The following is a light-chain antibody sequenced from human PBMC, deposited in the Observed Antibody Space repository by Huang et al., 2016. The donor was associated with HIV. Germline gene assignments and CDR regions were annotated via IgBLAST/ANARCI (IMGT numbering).Light chain of an antibody. CDR3: QQSHNVPLT. Sequence: DIQMTQSPSSLSASVGDRVTITCRASQSINTFLNWYQQKAGKAPKLLIYASSSLQSGVPSRFRGSGSGTDFTRTISSLQPEDFATYYCQQSHNVPLTFGQGTKV. CDR2: ASS. CDR1: QSINTF. V-gene: IGKV1-39*01. J-gene: IGKJ1*01.